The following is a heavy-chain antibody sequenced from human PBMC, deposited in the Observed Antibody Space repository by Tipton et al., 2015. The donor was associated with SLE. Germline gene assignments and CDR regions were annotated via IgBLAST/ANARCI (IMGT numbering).Heavy chain of an antibody. D-gene: IGHD2/OR15-2a*01. CDR3: ARQNFYFDL. J-gene: IGHJ2*01. CDR2: IDHSGST. V-gene: IGHV4-34*01. Sequence: LRLSCAVYGGSFSGYYWSWIRQPPGKGLEWSGEIDHSGSTNYNPSLKSRVTISVDTSKNQFSLKVKSVTAADTAVYYCARQNFYFDLWGRGTLVTVSS. CDR1: GGSFSGYY.